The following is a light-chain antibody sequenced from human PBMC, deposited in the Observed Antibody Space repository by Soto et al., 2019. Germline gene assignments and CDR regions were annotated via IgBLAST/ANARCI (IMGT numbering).Light chain of an antibody. Sequence: EIVLTQSPGTLSLSPLEIATLSFMASQSVSNNYLAWYQQKPGQAPRLLIYGASNRATGIPDRFSGSGSGTDFTLTISRQEPEDFAVYYCQQYGSSSWTFGQGTKVDIK. CDR1: QSVSNNY. J-gene: IGKJ1*01. V-gene: IGKV3-20*01. CDR3: QQYGSSSWT. CDR2: GAS.